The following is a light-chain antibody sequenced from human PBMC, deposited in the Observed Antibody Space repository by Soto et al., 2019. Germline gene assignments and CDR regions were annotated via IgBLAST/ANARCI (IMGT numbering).Light chain of an antibody. CDR1: SSDVGGYNY. Sequence: QSVPTQPASVSGSPGQSITISCTGNSSDVGGYNYVSWYQHHPGKAPKLMIFDVSNRPSGVSNRFSGSKSGNTASLTISGLQPEDEADYYCSSYTPSNTRQIVFGTGTKVTVL. CDR3: SSYTPSNTRQIV. V-gene: IGLV2-14*03. J-gene: IGLJ1*01. CDR2: DVS.